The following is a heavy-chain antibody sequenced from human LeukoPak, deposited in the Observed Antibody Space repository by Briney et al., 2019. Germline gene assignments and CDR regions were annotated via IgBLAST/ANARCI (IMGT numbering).Heavy chain of an antibody. J-gene: IGHJ4*02. CDR3: ARDSPDY. V-gene: IGHV3-53*01. Sequence: GGSLRLSCAASGFTVSNYYMSWVRQAPGKGLEWVSVIHSGGTANYADSVKGRFTISRDSSKNTLDLQMNSLRAEDTAVYYCARDSPDYWGQGTLVTVSS. CDR1: GFTVSNYY. CDR2: IHSGGTA.